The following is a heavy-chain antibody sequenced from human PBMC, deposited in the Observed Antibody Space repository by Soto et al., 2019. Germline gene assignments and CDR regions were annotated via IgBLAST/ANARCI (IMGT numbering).Heavy chain of an antibody. CDR2: TYYGGST. J-gene: IGHJ4*02. CDR3: ATMGTPATGLYFFDY. V-gene: IGHV4-59*08. CDR1: GGSISSYY. Sequence: PSETLSVTLTIPGGSISSYYESWVPQASGKGLEAIGYTYYGGSTNYNPSLKGRVTIAVDTSKNQFSLKLSSVTAADTAVYYCATMGTPATGLYFFDYWGQGSLVTVSS. D-gene: IGHD2-15*01.